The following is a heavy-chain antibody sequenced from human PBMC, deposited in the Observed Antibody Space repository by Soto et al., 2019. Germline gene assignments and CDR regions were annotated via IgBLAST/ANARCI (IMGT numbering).Heavy chain of an antibody. Sequence: SETLCLTWSVVGGSIIGDGWRRILKLPGKGLEWIGYIYYTGSTYYNPSLKSRLTISVDTSENQFSLKLSSVTAADTAVYYCARDHIVVVTATRYFDSWGQGTLVTVSS. V-gene: IGHV4-59*12. CDR1: GGSIIGDG. CDR3: ARDHIVVVTATRYFDS. D-gene: IGHD2-21*02. CDR2: IYYTGST. J-gene: IGHJ4*02.